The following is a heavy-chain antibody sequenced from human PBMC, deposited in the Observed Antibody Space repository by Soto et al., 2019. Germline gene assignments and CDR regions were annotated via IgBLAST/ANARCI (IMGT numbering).Heavy chain of an antibody. CDR2: ISDTGAST. J-gene: IGHJ4*02. V-gene: IGHV3-23*01. Sequence: EVRLLEAGGGLKQPGGSLRLSCEASGFTFKESAMNWVRQAPGKGLEWVASISDTGASTWYAESVRGRLSISRDNSKNTPYLQMNSLRGEDTAVYYCAKGRGSGWAWYFDNWGQGTLVTVSS. D-gene: IGHD6-19*01. CDR1: GFTFKESA. CDR3: AKGRGSGWAWYFDN.